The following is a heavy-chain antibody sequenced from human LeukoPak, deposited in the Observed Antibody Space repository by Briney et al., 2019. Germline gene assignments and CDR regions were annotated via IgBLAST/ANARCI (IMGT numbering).Heavy chain of an antibody. CDR2: ISGSGGST. D-gene: IGHD6-19*01. V-gene: IGHV3-23*01. Sequence: GGSLRLSCAASGFTFSSYAMSWVRQAPGKGLEWVSAISGSGGSTYYADSVKGRFTISRDNSKNTLYLQMNSLRAEDTAVYYCAKDAMAGTPGARSGYFDYWGREPWSPSPQ. CDR3: AKDAMAGTPGARSGYFDY. CDR1: GFTFSSYA. J-gene: IGHJ4*02.